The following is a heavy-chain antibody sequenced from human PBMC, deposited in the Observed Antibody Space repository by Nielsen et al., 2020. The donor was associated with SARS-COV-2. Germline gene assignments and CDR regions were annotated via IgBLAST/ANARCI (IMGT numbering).Heavy chain of an antibody. CDR2: VSASGGST. CDR3: AKDGVVRGDALDL. J-gene: IGHJ3*01. V-gene: IGHV3-23*01. CDR1: GFTFNIYA. Sequence: EYLKIYCAASGFTFNIYAMAWVRRAPGRGLQWVTGVSASGGSTYYTDSVKGRFSISRDNSKNTLFLQMHSLRVEDTALYYCAKDGVVRGDALDLWGQGTMVTVSS. D-gene: IGHD3-10*01.